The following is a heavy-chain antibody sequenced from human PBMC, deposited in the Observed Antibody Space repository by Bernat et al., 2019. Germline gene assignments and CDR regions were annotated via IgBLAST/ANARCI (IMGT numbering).Heavy chain of an antibody. Sequence: QVQLQQWGAGLLKPSETLSLTCAVYGGSFSGYYWSWIRQPPGKGLEWIGEINHSGSTNYNPSLKSRVTISVDTSKNQFSLKLSSGTAADTAVYYCARGDHGTITGTTGFDPWGQGTLVTVSS. J-gene: IGHJ5*02. V-gene: IGHV4-34*01. CDR1: GGSFSGYY. CDR3: ARGDHGTITGTTGFDP. CDR2: INHSGST. D-gene: IGHD1-20*01.